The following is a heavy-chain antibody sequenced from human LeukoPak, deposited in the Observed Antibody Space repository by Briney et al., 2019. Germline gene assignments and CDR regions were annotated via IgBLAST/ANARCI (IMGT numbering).Heavy chain of an antibody. CDR1: GGSISSGGYS. CDR3: ASHSGGYAY. D-gene: IGHD5-12*01. CDR2: IYYTENT. Sequence: SETLSLTCGVSGGSISSGGYSWSWIRQPPGKGLEWIGYIYYTENTYYNPSLKSRVTISVDTSKNQFSLKLTSVTAADTAVYSCASHSGGYAYWGQGTLVTVSS. J-gene: IGHJ4*02. V-gene: IGHV4-30-4*07.